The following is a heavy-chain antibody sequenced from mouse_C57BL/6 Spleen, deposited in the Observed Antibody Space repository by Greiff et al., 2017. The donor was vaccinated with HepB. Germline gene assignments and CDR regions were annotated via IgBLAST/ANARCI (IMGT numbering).Heavy chain of an antibody. V-gene: IGHV1-50*01. J-gene: IGHJ2*01. CDR2: IDPSDSYT. CDR1: GYTFTSYW. CDR3: ARFTTVVATRDEDY. D-gene: IGHD1-1*01. Sequence: VQLQQSGAELVKPGASVKLSCKASGYTFTSYWMQWVKQRPGQGLEWIGEIDPSDSYTNYNQKFKGKATLTVDTSSSTAYMQLSSLTSEDSAVYYCARFTTVVATRDEDYWGQGTTLTVSS.